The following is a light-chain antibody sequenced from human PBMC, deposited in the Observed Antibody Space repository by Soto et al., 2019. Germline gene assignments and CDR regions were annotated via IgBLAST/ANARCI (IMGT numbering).Light chain of an antibody. CDR2: SNN. CDR1: NSNIGSNY. Sequence: QSVLTQPPSASGTPGQRVTISCSGNNSNIGSNYVYWYQQLPGTAPKLLISSNNQPPSGVPDRFSGSKSGTSASLAISGLRSEDEANYYCATWYDSLGGPDVVFGGGTKLTVL. CDR3: ATWYDSLGGPDVV. J-gene: IGLJ2*01. V-gene: IGLV1-47*01.